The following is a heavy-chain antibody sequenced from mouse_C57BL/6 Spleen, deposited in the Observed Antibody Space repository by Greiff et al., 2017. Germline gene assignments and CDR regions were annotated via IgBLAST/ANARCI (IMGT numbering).Heavy chain of an antibody. CDR2: ISDGGSYT. CDR3: ARSRSYGSSYGTMDY. D-gene: IGHD1-1*01. J-gene: IGHJ4*01. Sequence: EVMLVESGGGLVKPGGSLKLSCAASGFTFSSYAMSWVRQTPEKRLEWVATISDGGSYTYYPDNVKGRFTISRDNAKNNLYLQMSHLKSEDTAMYYCARSRSYGSSYGTMDYWGQGTSVTVSS. CDR1: GFTFSSYA. V-gene: IGHV5-4*03.